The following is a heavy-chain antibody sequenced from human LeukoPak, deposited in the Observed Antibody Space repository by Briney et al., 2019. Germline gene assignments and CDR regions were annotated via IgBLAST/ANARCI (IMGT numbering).Heavy chain of an antibody. Sequence: ASVKVSCKAFGYTFTNYAVHWVRQAPGQRLEWMGWINAGNGKTNYSQKFQVRVTLTRDTSASTVYMELSSLRSEDTAVYYCARDSTNDYVWGSYRSAYFDYWGQGTLVTVSS. D-gene: IGHD3-16*02. CDR3: ARDSTNDYVWGSYRSAYFDY. J-gene: IGHJ4*02. CDR1: GYTFTNYA. CDR2: INAGNGKT. V-gene: IGHV1-3*01.